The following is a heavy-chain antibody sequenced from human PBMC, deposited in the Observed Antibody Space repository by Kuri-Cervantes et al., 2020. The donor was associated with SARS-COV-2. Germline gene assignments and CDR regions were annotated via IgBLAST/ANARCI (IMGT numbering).Heavy chain of an antibody. D-gene: IGHD3-9*01. Sequence: GSLRLSCTVSGGSISSYYWSWIRQPPGKGLEWIGSIYFSGSTYYTPSLKSRVTISVDTSKNQFSLKLTSVTATDTAVYYCGRQASDWHIDYWGQGTLVTVSS. J-gene: IGHJ4*02. V-gene: IGHV4-39*01. CDR1: GGSISSYY. CDR2: IYFSGST. CDR3: GRQASDWHIDY.